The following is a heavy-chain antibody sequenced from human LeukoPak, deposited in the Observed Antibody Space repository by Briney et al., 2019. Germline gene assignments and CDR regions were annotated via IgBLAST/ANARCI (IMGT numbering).Heavy chain of an antibody. CDR1: GFTFSSYS. J-gene: IGHJ4*02. CDR3: ARDSLLWFGGPPFDY. V-gene: IGHV3-48*04. CDR2: ISSSSSTI. D-gene: IGHD3-10*01. Sequence: GGSLRLSCAASGFTFSSYSMNWVRQAPGKGLEWVSYISSSSSTIYYADSVKGRFTISRDNAKNSLYLQMNSLRAEDTAVYYCARDSLLWFGGPPFDYWGQGTLVTVSS.